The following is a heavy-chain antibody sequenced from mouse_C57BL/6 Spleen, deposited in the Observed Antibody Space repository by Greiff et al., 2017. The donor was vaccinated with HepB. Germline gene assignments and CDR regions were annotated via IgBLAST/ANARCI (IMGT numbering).Heavy chain of an antibody. V-gene: IGHV1-15*01. Sequence: LVESGAELVRPGASVTLSCKASGYTFTDYEMHWVKQTPVHGLEWIGAIDPETGGTAYNQKFKGKAILTADKSSSTAYMELRSLTSEDSAVYYCTRFYGSSSYYFDYWGQGTTLTVSS. CDR2: IDPETGGT. D-gene: IGHD1-1*01. J-gene: IGHJ2*01. CDR3: TRFYGSSSYYFDY. CDR1: GYTFTDYE.